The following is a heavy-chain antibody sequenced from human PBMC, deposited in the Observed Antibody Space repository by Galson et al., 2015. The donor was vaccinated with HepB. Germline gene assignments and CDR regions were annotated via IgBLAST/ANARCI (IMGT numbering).Heavy chain of an antibody. J-gene: IGHJ5*02. D-gene: IGHD3-3*01. V-gene: IGHV3-33*01. CDR3: AGDNFQEERFDP. CDR1: GLTFSRYG. CDR2: IWYDGSKR. Sequence: SLRLSCAAFGLTFSRYGMHWVRQAPGKGLEWVAAIWYDGSKRYYGDSAKGRFTISRDNSKNMVYLQMNSLRVEDTAVYFCAGDNFQEERFDPWGQGTPVTVSS.